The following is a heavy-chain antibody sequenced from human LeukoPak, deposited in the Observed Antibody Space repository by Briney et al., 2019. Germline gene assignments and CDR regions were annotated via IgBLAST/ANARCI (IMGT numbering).Heavy chain of an antibody. Sequence: GGSLRLSCAASGFTFSDYYMSWIRQAPGKGLGWVSYISSSGSTIYYADSVKGRFTISRDNAKNSLYLQMNSLRAEDTAVYYCAGRYCSSTSCPASDAFDIWGQGTMVTVSS. D-gene: IGHD2-2*01. CDR3: AGRYCSSTSCPASDAFDI. CDR2: ISSSGSTI. V-gene: IGHV3-11*01. CDR1: GFTFSDYY. J-gene: IGHJ3*02.